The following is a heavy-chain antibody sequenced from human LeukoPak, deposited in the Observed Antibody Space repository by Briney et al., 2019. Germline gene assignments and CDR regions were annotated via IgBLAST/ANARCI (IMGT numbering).Heavy chain of an antibody. CDR1: GGTFSSYA. V-gene: IGHV1-2*02. D-gene: IGHD2-2*01. J-gene: IGHJ4*02. CDR3: ARGYCSSTSCYDFDY. Sequence: GASVKVSCKASGGTFSSYAISWVRQAPGQGLEWMGWINPNSGGTNYAQKFQGRVTMTRDTSISTAYMELSRLRSDDTAVYYCARGYCSSTSCYDFDYWGQGTLVTVSS. CDR2: INPNSGGT.